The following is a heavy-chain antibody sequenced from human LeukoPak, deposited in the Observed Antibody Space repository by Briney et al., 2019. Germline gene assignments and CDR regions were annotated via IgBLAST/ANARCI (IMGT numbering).Heavy chain of an antibody. Sequence: GGSLRLSCAASGFSFSSYWMHWVRQPPGKGLVWVARINSDESVTNYADSVKGRFTISRDNSKNTLYLQMNSLRAEDMAVYFCAKLDYYDTHWGQGTLVTVSS. CDR3: AKLDYYDTH. CDR1: GFSFSSYW. J-gene: IGHJ4*02. CDR2: INSDESVT. V-gene: IGHV3-74*01. D-gene: IGHD3-22*01.